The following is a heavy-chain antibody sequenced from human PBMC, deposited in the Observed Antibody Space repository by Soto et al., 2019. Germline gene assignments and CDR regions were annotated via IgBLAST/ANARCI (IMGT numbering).Heavy chain of an antibody. D-gene: IGHD3-3*01. V-gene: IGHV3-30-3*01. CDR1: GFTFSSYA. CDR2: ISYDGSNK. Sequence: GGSLRLSCAASGFTFSSYAMHWVRQAPGKGLEWVAVISYDGSNKYYADSVKGRFTISRDNSKNTLYLQMNSLRAEDTAVYYCAKDQVYDFWDLYGMDVWGQGTTVTVSS. CDR3: AKDQVYDFWDLYGMDV. J-gene: IGHJ6*02.